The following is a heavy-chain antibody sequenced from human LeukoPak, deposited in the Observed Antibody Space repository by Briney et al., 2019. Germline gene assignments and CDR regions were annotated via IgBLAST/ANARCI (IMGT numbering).Heavy chain of an antibody. J-gene: IGHJ1*01. Sequence: PGGSLRLSCAASGFTFSSYAMHWVRQAPGKGLEGVAVISYDGSNKYYADSVKGRFTISRDNSKNTLYLQMNSLRAEDTAVYYCARDAVAGNIAEYFQHWGQGTLVTVSS. D-gene: IGHD6-19*01. CDR2: ISYDGSNK. CDR3: ARDAVAGNIAEYFQH. V-gene: IGHV3-30-3*01. CDR1: GFTFSSYA.